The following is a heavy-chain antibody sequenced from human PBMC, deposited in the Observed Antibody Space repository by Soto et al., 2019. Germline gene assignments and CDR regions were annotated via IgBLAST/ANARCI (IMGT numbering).Heavy chain of an antibody. Sequence: QVQLQESGPGLVKPSGTLSLTCAVSGGSISTSNWWSWVRQPPGKGLEWIGEVYRTGSTNYNPSLESRVPVSIDKSRTQFSLKLTSVTAADTAVYYCARARATIAAAAIFDCWGQGTLVTVSS. CDR3: ARARATIAAAAIFDC. J-gene: IGHJ4*02. CDR2: VYRTGST. CDR1: GGSISTSNW. V-gene: IGHV4-4*02. D-gene: IGHD6-13*01.